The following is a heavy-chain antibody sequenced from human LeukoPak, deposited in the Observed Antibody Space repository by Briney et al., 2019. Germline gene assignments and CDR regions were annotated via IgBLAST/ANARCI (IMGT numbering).Heavy chain of an antibody. CDR2: IKQDGSEK. CDR3: ARDRMEWFPEHYFDY. D-gene: IGHD3-3*01. J-gene: IGHJ4*02. V-gene: IGHV3-7*01. Sequence: GGSLRLSCAASGFTFSSYWMSWVRQAPGKGLEWVANIKQDGSEKYYVDSVKGRFTISRDNAKNSLYLQMNSLRAEDTAVYYCARDRMEWFPEHYFDYWGQGTLVTASS. CDR1: GFTFSSYW.